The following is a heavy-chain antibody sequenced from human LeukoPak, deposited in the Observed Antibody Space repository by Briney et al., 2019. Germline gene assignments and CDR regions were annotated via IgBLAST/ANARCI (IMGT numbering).Heavy chain of an antibody. CDR1: GYTFTGYY. J-gene: IGHJ4*02. V-gene: IGHV1-2*02. CDR3: ATARSSRDSGSKSGLDY. Sequence: ASVKVSCKASGYTFTGYYIHWVRQAPGQGLEWVGWVNPNSGGTDLAQKFQGRVTMTRDTSISTAYMELSRLRSDDTAVYYCATARSSRDSGSKSGLDYWGQGTLVTVSS. D-gene: IGHD1-26*01. CDR2: VNPNSGGT.